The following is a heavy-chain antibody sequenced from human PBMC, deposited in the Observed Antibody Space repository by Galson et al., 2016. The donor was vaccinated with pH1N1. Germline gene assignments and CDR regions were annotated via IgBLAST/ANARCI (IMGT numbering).Heavy chain of an antibody. CDR3: ARESSRCSCGSCYFDS. D-gene: IGHD2-15*01. Sequence: SVKVSCKASGYSFASYAINWVRQVPGQGLEWMGWIHTTPGDPYYRQGFTGRFVSSLDTSVTTAYLQTSSLKTEDAAVYYCARESSRCSCGSCYFDSWGQGTLVTVSS. CDR2: IHTTPGDP. V-gene: IGHV7-4-1*02. CDR1: GYSFASYA. J-gene: IGHJ4*02.